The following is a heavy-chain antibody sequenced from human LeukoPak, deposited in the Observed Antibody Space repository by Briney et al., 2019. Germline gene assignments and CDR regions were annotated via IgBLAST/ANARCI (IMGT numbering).Heavy chain of an antibody. J-gene: IGHJ4*02. CDR3: ARLSITAVAGFGFDY. Sequence: PSETLSLTCTVSGVSISSYYWSWIRQPPGKGLEWIGYIYYSGSTNYNPSLKSRVTISVDTSKNQFSLKLSSVTAADTAVYYCARLSITAVAGFGFDYWGQGTLVTVSS. CDR1: GVSISSYY. CDR2: IYYSGST. D-gene: IGHD6-19*01. V-gene: IGHV4-59*08.